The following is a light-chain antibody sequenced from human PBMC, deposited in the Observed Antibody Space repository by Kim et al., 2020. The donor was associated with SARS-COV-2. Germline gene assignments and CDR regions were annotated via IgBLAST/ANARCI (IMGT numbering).Light chain of an antibody. J-gene: IGLJ1*01. V-gene: IGLV2-14*03. CDR1: SSDIGAYNW. CDR2: DVS. CDR3: SSYTTNNIFYV. Sequence: QSALTQPASVSGSPGQSITISCIGTSSDIGAYNWVAWYQQHPGKVPNLIIYDVSNRPSGVSNRFSGSQSGNTASLTISGLQAEDEADYYCSSYTTNNIFYVFGTGTKVTVL.